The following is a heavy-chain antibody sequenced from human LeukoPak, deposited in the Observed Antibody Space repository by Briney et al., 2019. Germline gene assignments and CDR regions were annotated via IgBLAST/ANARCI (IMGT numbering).Heavy chain of an antibody. Sequence: ASVKVSCKASGYTFTCYGISWVRQAPGQGLEWMGWISAYNGNTNYAQKLQGRVTMTTDTSTSTAYMELRSLRSDDTAVYYCARDQDIVVVVAANEVYYYYGMDVWGQGTTVTVSS. CDR2: ISAYNGNT. CDR1: GYTFTCYG. V-gene: IGHV1-18*01. J-gene: IGHJ6*02. D-gene: IGHD2-15*01. CDR3: ARDQDIVVVVAANEVYYYYGMDV.